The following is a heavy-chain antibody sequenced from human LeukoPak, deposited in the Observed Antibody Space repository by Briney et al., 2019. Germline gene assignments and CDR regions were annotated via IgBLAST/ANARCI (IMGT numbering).Heavy chain of an antibody. D-gene: IGHD2-2*01. V-gene: IGHV5-51*01. CDR3: ATSLCRTTSCPFRY. Sequence: GESLKISCKGSGYSFTSYWIGWVRQMPGKGLEWMGIIYPGDSNVKYSPSFQGQVTISADKFISTAYLQWSTLKASDTAMYYCATSLCRTTSCPFRYWGQGTLVTVSS. CDR2: IYPGDSNV. CDR1: GYSFTSYW. J-gene: IGHJ4*02.